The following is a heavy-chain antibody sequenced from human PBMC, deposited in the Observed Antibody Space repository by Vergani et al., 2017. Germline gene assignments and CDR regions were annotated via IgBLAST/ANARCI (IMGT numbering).Heavy chain of an antibody. D-gene: IGHD3-16*01. Sequence: QITLKESGPTLVKPTQTLTLTCTFSGFSLSTNGVGVGWIRQPPGKALEWLALIYWDDDKRYSPSLKSRLTITKDTPKNQVVLTMTNMDPVDTAKYYCAHSLANDDVWGSYTKYYFDYWGQGTLVTVSS. CDR3: AHSLANDDVWGSYTKYYFDY. CDR2: IYWDDDK. CDR1: GFSLSTNGVG. V-gene: IGHV2-5*02. J-gene: IGHJ4*02.